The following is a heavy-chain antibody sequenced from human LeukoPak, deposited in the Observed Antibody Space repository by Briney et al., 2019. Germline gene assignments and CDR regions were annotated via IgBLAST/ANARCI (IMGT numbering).Heavy chain of an antibody. J-gene: IGHJ4*02. CDR2: ISSSSSTI. Sequence: GGSLTVPCAASGFTFSSYSMNWVRQAPGKGQEWVSYISSSSSTIYYADSVKGRFTISRDNAKNSLYLQMNSLRAEDTAVYYCARDMAARWGDYFDYWGQGTLVTVSS. D-gene: IGHD6-6*01. CDR1: GFTFSSYS. V-gene: IGHV3-48*01. CDR3: ARDMAARWGDYFDY.